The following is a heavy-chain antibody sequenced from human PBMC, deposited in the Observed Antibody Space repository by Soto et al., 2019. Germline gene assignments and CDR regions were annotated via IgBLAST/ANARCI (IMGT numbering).Heavy chain of an antibody. CDR1: GDSMTRSVW. Sequence: SETLSLTCTVSGDSMTRSVWWTWVRQPPGKGLEWIGEVFHTGNTNYNPSLKSRVTMSVDKSTNEFSLKVTSVTAADTAIFYCARKAWVRFDYWGQGALVTVSS. CDR3: ARKAWVRFDY. D-gene: IGHD7-27*01. CDR2: VFHTGNT. V-gene: IGHV4-4*02. J-gene: IGHJ4*02.